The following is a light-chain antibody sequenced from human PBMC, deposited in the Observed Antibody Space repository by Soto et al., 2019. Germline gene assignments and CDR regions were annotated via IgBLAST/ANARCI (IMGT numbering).Light chain of an antibody. V-gene: IGKV3-15*01. J-gene: IGKJ1*01. CDR3: LQYHNLWA. CDR1: QNIYSN. CDR2: RAS. Sequence: IVMTQSPATLSVSPWERATLSCRASQNIYSNIAWYQQRPGQAPRLLIYRASTRATGVPARFSGSRSGTEFTLTISSLQSEDFTVYSCLQYHNLWAFGQGTKVDI.